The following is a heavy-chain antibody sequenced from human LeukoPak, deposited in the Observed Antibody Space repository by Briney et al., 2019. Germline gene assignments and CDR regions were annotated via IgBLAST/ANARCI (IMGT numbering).Heavy chain of an antibody. J-gene: IGHJ5*02. D-gene: IGHD5-12*01. CDR1: GYTFSDYY. V-gene: IGHV1-2*02. Sequence: GASVKVSCKASGYTFSDYYMHWVRQAPGQGLEWMGWINPNSGGTNSSQKFQGRVTMTRDTSISTDYMEVSSLRSEDTAVYYCARDNSLGDSAWWFDPWGQETLVTVSS. CDR2: INPNSGGT. CDR3: ARDNSLGDSAWWFDP.